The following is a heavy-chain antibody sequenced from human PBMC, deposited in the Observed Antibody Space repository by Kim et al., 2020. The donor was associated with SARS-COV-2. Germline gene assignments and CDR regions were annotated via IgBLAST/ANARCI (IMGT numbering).Heavy chain of an antibody. CDR1: GGSISSSSYY. Sequence: SETLSLICTVSGGSISSSSYYWGWIRQPPGKGLEWIGSIYYSGSTYYNPSLKSRVTISVDTSKNQFSLKLSSVTAADTAVYYCAATFGELSVWFDPWGQGTLVTVSS. D-gene: IGHD3-10*01. V-gene: IGHV4-39*01. CDR2: IYYSGST. J-gene: IGHJ5*02. CDR3: AATFGELSVWFDP.